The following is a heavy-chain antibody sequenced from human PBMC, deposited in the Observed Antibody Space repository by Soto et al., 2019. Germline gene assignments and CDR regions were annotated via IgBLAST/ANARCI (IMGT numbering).Heavy chain of an antibody. J-gene: IGHJ4*02. Sequence: GESLKISCKGSGYSFAGYWITWVRQKPGKGLEWMGRIDPSDSQTYYSPSFRGHVTISATKSITTVFLQWSSLRAPDTAMYYCARQIYDSDTGPNFQYYFDSWGQGTPVTVSS. CDR2: IDPSDSQT. D-gene: IGHD3-22*01. V-gene: IGHV5-10-1*01. CDR1: GYSFAGYW. CDR3: ARQIYDSDTGPNFQYYFDS.